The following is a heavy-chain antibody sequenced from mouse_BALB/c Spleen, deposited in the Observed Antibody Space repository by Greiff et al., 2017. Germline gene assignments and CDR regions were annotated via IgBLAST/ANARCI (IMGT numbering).Heavy chain of an antibody. Sequence: EVQGVESGGGLVQPGGSLKLSCAASGFTFSSYTMSWVRQTPEKRLEWVAYISNGGGSTYYPDTVKGRFTISRDNAKNTLYLQMSSLKSEDTAMYYCARHGAAHYFDYWGQGTTLTVSS. V-gene: IGHV5-12-2*01. CDR1: GFTFSSYT. CDR2: ISNGGGST. CDR3: ARHGAAHYFDY. J-gene: IGHJ2*01.